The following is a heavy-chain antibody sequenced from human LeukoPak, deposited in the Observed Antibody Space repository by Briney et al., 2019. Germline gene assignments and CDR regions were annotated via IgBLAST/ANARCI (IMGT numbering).Heavy chain of an antibody. CDR3: ARWHSSSGGFDY. Sequence: ASVKVSCKASGGTFSSYAISWVRQAPGQGLEWMGGIIPIFGTANYAQKFQGRVTITTDESTSTAYMELSSLRSEDTAVNYCARWHSSSGGFDYWGQGTLVTVSS. D-gene: IGHD6-6*01. CDR2: IIPIFGTA. V-gene: IGHV1-69*05. CDR1: GGTFSSYA. J-gene: IGHJ4*02.